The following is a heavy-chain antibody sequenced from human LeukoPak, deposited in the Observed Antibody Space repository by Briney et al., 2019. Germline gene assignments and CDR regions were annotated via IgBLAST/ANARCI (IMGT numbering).Heavy chain of an antibody. CDR2: ISSSSSYI. Sequence: GGSLRLSCAASGFTFTSYSMNWVRQAPGKGLEWVSSISSSSSYIYYADSVKGRFTISRGNAKNSLYLQMDSLRDEDTAVYYCARDFGSGGAFDIWGQGTMVTVSS. CDR3: ARDFGSGGAFDI. V-gene: IGHV3-21*01. CDR1: GFTFTSYS. D-gene: IGHD2-8*02. J-gene: IGHJ3*02.